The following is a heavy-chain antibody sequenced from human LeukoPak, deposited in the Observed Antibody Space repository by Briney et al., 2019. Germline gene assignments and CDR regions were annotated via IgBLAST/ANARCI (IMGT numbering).Heavy chain of an antibody. D-gene: IGHD5-18*01. CDR2: ISWNSGSI. CDR3: AKDSGTTMVSTNYFDY. CDR1: GFTFDDYA. J-gene: IGHJ4*02. V-gene: IGHV3-9*01. Sequence: GGSLRLSCAASGFTFDDYAMHWVRHAPGRGLEWVSGISWNSGSIDYADSVKGRFTISRDNAKNSLYLQMNSLRAEDTALYYCAKDSGTTMVSTNYFDYWGQGTLVTVSS.